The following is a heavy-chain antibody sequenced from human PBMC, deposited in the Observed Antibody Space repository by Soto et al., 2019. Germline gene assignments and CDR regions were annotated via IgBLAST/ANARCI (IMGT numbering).Heavy chain of an antibody. CDR3: ARGFLNVDTAMVTIKSYYYYGMDV. V-gene: IGHV1-2*04. Sequence: RASVKVSCKASGYTFTGYYMHWVRQAPGQGLEWMGWINPNSGGTNYAQKFQGWVTMTRDTSISTAYMELSRLRSDDTAVYYCARGFLNVDTAMVTIKSYYYYGMDVWGQGTTVTVSS. CDR1: GYTFTGYY. D-gene: IGHD5-18*01. CDR2: INPNSGGT. J-gene: IGHJ6*02.